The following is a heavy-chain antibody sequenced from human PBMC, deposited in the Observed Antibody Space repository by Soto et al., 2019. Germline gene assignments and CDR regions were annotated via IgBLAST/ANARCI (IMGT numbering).Heavy chain of an antibody. CDR2: ISAYNGNT. CDR1: GYTFTSYG. V-gene: IGHV1-18*01. Sequence: QVQLVQSGAEVKKPGASVKVSCKASGYTFTSYGISWVRQAPGPGLEWMGWISAYNGNTNYAQKLQGRVTMTTDTTTSTGYMELRSLRSDDTAVYYCAAEERRATGDFFTYGGQGTLVCVSS. J-gene: IGHJ4*02. CDR3: AAEERRATGDFFTY. D-gene: IGHD1-26*01.